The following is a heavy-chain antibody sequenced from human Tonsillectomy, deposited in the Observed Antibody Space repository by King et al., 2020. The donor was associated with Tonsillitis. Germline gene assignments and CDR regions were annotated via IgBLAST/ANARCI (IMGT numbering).Heavy chain of an antibody. CDR3: ARGYCSSTSCYFAFDI. V-gene: IGHV1-8*01. Sequence: QLVQSGAEVKKPGASVKVSCKASGYTFTSYDINWVRQATGQGLEWMGWMNPNSGNTGYAQKFQGRVTMTRNTSISTAYMELSSLRSEDTAVYYCARGYCSSTSCYFAFDIWGQGTIVTVSS. J-gene: IGHJ3*02. CDR1: GYTFTSYD. CDR2: MNPNSGNT. D-gene: IGHD2-2*01.